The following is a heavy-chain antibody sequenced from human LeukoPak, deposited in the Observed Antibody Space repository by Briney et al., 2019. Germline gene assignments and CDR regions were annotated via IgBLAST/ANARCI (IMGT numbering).Heavy chain of an antibody. CDR1: GFTVSSNY. Sequence: GGSLRLSCAASGFTVSSNYMSWVRQAPGKGLEWVSYISSSGSTIYYADSVKGRFTISRDNAKNSLYLQMNSLRAEDTAVYYCARDRSYYYGSGSGFGYWGQGTLVTVSS. D-gene: IGHD3-10*01. V-gene: IGHV3-11*01. CDR3: ARDRSYYYGSGSGFGY. J-gene: IGHJ4*02. CDR2: ISSSGSTI.